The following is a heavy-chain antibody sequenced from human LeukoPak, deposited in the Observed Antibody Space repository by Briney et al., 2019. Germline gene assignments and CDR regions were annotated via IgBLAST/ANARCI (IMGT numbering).Heavy chain of an antibody. J-gene: IGHJ4*02. Sequence: ASVKVSCKASGYTFTSYGISWVRQAPGQGPEWMGWISAYNGNTNYAQKLQGRVTMTTDTSTSTAYMELRSLRSDDTAVYYCARVPRSDYVWGSYRLDFWGQGTLVTVSS. D-gene: IGHD3-16*02. CDR2: ISAYNGNT. CDR3: ARVPRSDYVWGSYRLDF. V-gene: IGHV1-18*01. CDR1: GYTFTSYG.